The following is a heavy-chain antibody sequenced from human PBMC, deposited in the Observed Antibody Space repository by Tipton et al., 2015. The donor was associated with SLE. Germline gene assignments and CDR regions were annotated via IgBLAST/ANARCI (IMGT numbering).Heavy chain of an antibody. CDR3: ARGSTVTTFYFDY. J-gene: IGHJ4*02. D-gene: IGHD4-17*01. V-gene: IGHV3-53*05. Sequence: SLRLSCAASGFTFSSYSMNWVRRAPGKGLEWVSVIYSGGSTYYADSVKGRFTISRDNSKNTLYLQMNSLRADDTAVYYCARGSTVTTFYFDYWGQGTLVTVSS. CDR1: GFTFSSYS. CDR2: IYSGGST.